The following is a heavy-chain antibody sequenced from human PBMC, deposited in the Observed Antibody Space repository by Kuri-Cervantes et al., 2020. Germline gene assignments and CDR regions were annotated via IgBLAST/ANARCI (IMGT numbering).Heavy chain of an antibody. D-gene: IGHD3-22*01. CDR3: ARDRREYYYSSGYYYRHYYYYGMDV. V-gene: IGHV4-61*01. CDR2: IYHSGST. CDR1: GGSVSSGSYY. Sequence: SETLSLTCTVSGGSVSSGSYYWSWIRQPPGKGLEWIGEIYHSGSTNYNPSLKSRVTISVDKSKNQFSLRLSAVTAADTAVYYCARDRREYYYSSGYYYRHYYYYGMDVWGQGTTVTVSS. J-gene: IGHJ6*02.